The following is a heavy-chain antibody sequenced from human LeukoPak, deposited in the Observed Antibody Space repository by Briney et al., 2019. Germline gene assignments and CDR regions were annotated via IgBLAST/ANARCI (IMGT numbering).Heavy chain of an antibody. J-gene: IGHJ4*02. CDR1: GFTFSSYE. CDR3: AKDGKTRNWNYFQAKPVY. V-gene: IGHV3-23*01. D-gene: IGHD1-7*01. CDR2: ISGSGGNT. Sequence: PGGSLRLSCAASGFTFSSYEMNWVRQAPGKGLEWVSGISGSGGNTYYADSVKGRFTISRDNSKNTLYLQMNSLRAEDTAVYYCAKDGKTRNWNYFQAKPVYWGQGTLVTVSS.